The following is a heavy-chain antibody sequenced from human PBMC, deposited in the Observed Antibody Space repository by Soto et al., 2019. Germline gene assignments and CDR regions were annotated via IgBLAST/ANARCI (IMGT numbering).Heavy chain of an antibody. CDR2: ISAYNANT. D-gene: IGHD1-26*01. CDR1: GYTFTSYG. CDR3: ARDRLGATGDY. J-gene: IGHJ4*02. Sequence: QVQLVQSGAEVKKPGASVKVSCKASGYTFTSYGISWVRQAPGQGLEWMGWISAYNANTNYAQKLQGRVTMTTDTSKSTSYMELRSRRSDDTAVYFCARDRLGATGDYWGQGTLVTVSS. V-gene: IGHV1-18*01.